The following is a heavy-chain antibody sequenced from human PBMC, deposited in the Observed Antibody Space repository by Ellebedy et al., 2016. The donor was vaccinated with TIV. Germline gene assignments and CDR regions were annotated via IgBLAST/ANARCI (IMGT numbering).Heavy chain of an antibody. J-gene: IGHJ6*02. D-gene: IGHD1-14*01. Sequence: SETLSLTXAVYGGSFSGYYWSWIRQPPGKGLEWIGEINHSGSTNYNPSLKSRVTISVDTSKNQFSLKLSSATAADTAVYYCARDRTYYYYYGMDVWGQGTTVTVSS. CDR2: INHSGST. CDR3: ARDRTYYYYYGMDV. CDR1: GGSFSGYY. V-gene: IGHV4-34*01.